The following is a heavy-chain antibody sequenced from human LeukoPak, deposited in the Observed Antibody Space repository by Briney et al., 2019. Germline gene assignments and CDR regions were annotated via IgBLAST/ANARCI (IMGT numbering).Heavy chain of an antibody. CDR2: IKQDGSET. J-gene: IGHJ4*02. D-gene: IGHD1-7*01. Sequence: PGGSLRLSCEASGFTFSNYWMSWVRQAPGKGLEWVANIKQDGSETYYVDSVKGRFTLSRDNARNSLYLQMNYVGVDDTAVYYCARAGMTGTPDYWGKGTLVTVSS. CDR3: ARAGMTGTPDY. V-gene: IGHV3-7*01. CDR1: GFTFSNYW.